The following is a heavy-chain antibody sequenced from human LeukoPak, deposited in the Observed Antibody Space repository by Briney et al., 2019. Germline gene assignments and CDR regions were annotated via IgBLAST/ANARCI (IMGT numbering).Heavy chain of an antibody. CDR2: IYHSGST. CDR1: GGSISSGGYY. V-gene: IGHV4-30-2*01. J-gene: IGHJ4*02. CDR3: ARFSPRAMGNYFDF. Sequence: SETLSLTCTVSGGSISSGGYYWSWIRQPPGKGLEWIGYIYHSGSTYYNPSLKSRVTMSLDRSANQFSLNLSSVTAADTAVYYCARFSPRAMGNYFDFWGQGTLVTVSS. D-gene: IGHD7-27*01.